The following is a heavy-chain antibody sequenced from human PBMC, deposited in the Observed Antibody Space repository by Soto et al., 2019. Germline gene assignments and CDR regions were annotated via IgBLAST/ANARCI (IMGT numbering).Heavy chain of an antibody. D-gene: IGHD3-3*01. CDR3: ARGGVSTRTFDY. V-gene: IGHV5-51*01. J-gene: IGHJ4*01. CDR2: IYPSDSDT. CDR1: GYNFAGYW. Sequence: GESLKISCKGSGYNFAGYWIAWVRQMPGKGLGLMGIIYPSDSDTRYRPSFQGQVTISADKSISSAYLQWSSLRASDTAMYYCARGGVSTRTFDYWGQGTPVTASS.